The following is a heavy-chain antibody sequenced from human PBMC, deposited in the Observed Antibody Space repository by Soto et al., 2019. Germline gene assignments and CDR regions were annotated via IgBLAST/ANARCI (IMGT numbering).Heavy chain of an antibody. CDR3: ARRYSSAFDI. CDR2: IYYSGST. J-gene: IGHJ3*02. CDR1: GGSISSYY. D-gene: IGHD6-13*01. Sequence: QVQLQESGPGLVKPSETLSLTCTVSGGSISSYYWSWIRQPPGKGLEWIGYIYYSGSTNYNPSLXXQVTISVDTPKNQFSLKLSSVTAADTAVYYCARRYSSAFDIWGQGTMVTVSS. V-gene: IGHV4-59*08.